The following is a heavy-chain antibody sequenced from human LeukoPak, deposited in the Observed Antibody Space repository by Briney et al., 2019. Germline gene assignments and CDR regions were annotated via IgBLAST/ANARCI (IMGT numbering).Heavy chain of an antibody. CDR2: ISGSGGST. V-gene: IGHV3-23*01. J-gene: IGHJ4*02. CDR3: TKGAVAEIDY. D-gene: IGHD6-19*01. CDR1: GFTFSSYG. Sequence: PGGSLRLSCAASGFTFSSYGTSWVRQAPGKGLEWVSAISGSGGSTYYADSVKGRFTISRDNSKNTLYLQMNSLRAEDTAVYYCTKGAVAEIDYWGQGTLVTVSS.